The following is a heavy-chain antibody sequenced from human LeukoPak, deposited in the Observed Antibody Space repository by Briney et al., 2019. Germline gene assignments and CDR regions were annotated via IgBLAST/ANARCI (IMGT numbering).Heavy chain of an antibody. CDR3: TRGSSGRRDN. CDR1: VYTFTSCD. J-gene: IGHJ4*02. CDR2: MNPNSGNT. D-gene: IGHD6-19*01. V-gene: IGHV1-8*01. Sequence: ASAKVSCKASVYTFTSCDINWVRQATGQGLEWMGGMNPNSGNTGYGQSFQGRITITRDISIGTAYMELSNLTSEDTAIYYCTRGSSGRRDNWGQGTLVTVS.